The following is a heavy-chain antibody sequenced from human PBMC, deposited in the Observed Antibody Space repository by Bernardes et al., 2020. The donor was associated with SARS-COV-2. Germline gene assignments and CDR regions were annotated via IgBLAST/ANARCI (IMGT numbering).Heavy chain of an antibody. D-gene: IGHD6-19*01. CDR1: GGSISSHY. Sequence: SETLSLTCTVSGGSISSHYWSWTRQPPGKGLEWIGNIHYSGSTNYNPSLKSRVTISVDTSKNQFSLKLNSVTAADTAVYYCARIAVGNFWFDPWGQGTLVTVSS. CDR2: IHYSGST. V-gene: IGHV4-59*11. CDR3: ARIAVGNFWFDP. J-gene: IGHJ5*02.